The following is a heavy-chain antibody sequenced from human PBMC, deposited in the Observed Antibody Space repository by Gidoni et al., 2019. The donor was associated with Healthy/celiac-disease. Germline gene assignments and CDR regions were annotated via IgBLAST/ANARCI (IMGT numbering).Heavy chain of an antibody. Sequence: EVQLLESGGGLVQPGGSLRLSCAASGFTFRSYAMSWVRQAPGKGLEGVSAISGSGGSTYYADSVKGRFTISRDNSKNTLYLQMNSLRAEDTAVYYCAKSRRIAVAVDFDYWGQGTLVTVSS. V-gene: IGHV3-23*01. CDR1: GFTFRSYA. J-gene: IGHJ4*02. CDR2: ISGSGGST. CDR3: AKSRRIAVAVDFDY. D-gene: IGHD6-19*01.